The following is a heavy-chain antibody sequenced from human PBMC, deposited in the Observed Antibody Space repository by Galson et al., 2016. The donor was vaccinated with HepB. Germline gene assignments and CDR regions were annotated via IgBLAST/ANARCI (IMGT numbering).Heavy chain of an antibody. CDR2: ISGSGGST. D-gene: IGHD3-9*01. J-gene: IGHJ3*02. CDR1: GFTFSSYG. Sequence: SLRLSCAASGFTFSSYGMHWVRQAPGKGLEWVSAISGSGGSTYYADSVKGRFTISRDNSKNTLYLQMNSLRAEDTAVYYCAKEGRDILTGYYNGDAFDIWGQGTMVTVSS. CDR3: AKEGRDILTGYYNGDAFDI. V-gene: IGHV3-23*01.